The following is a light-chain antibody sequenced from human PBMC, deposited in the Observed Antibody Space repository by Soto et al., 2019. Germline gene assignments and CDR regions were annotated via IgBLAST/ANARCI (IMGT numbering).Light chain of an antibody. CDR1: SSNIGSYT. CDR3: AAWDDSLNVV. J-gene: IGLJ7*01. CDR2: SDD. Sequence: QSVLTQPPSASGTPGQKVTISCSGSSSNIGSYTVNWYQQFPGTAPKLLMYSDDQRPSGVPDRFSGSKSGTSASLAISGLQSEDEADYYCAAWDDSLNVVFGGGTQLTVL. V-gene: IGLV1-44*01.